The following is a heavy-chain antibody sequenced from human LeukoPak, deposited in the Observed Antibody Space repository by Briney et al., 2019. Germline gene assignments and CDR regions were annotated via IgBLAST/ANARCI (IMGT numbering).Heavy chain of an antibody. Sequence: SETLSLTCTVSGGSISSYYWSWIRQPPGKGLEWIGYIYYSGSTNYNPSLKSRVTISVDTSKNQFSLKLSSVTAADTAVYYCASREMATRLGDQLPDYWGQGTLVTVSS. CDR3: ASREMATRLGDQLPDY. D-gene: IGHD5-24*01. CDR2: IYYSGST. V-gene: IGHV4-59*01. J-gene: IGHJ4*02. CDR1: GGSISSYY.